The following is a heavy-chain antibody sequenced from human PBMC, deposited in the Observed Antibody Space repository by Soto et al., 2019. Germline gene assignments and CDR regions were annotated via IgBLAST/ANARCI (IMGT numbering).Heavy chain of an antibody. J-gene: IGHJ4*02. CDR1: GGSFSGYY. Sequence: QVQLQQWGAGLLKPSETLSLTCAVYGGSFSGYYWSWIRQPPGKGLEWIGEINHSGSTNYNPSLKSRVTLSVDTSKNQFSLKLSSVTAADTAVYYCARARSSSWSFDYWGQGTLVTVSS. CDR2: INHSGST. V-gene: IGHV4-34*01. CDR3: ARARSSSWSFDY. D-gene: IGHD6-13*01.